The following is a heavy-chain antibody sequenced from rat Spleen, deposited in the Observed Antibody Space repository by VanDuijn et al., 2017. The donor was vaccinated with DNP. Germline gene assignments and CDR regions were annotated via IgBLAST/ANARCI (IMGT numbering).Heavy chain of an antibody. CDR3: AKVYTTDYYFDY. CDR1: GFTFRSFW. Sequence: EVQLVETGGGLVQPGRSLRLSCVASGFTFRSFWMYWIRQAPGKGLEWVASISIDGGVTFYLDSVKGRFTISRDNAETTVYLQMNSLRAEDTATYYCAKVYTTDYYFDYWGQGVMVTVSS. J-gene: IGHJ2*01. V-gene: IGHV5-58*01. CDR2: ISIDGGVT. D-gene: IGHD1-6*01.